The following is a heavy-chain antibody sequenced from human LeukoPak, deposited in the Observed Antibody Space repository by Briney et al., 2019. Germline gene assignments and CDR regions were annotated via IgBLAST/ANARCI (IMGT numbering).Heavy chain of an antibody. CDR2: TYYRSKWYS. CDR1: GDSVSSNSAA. D-gene: IGHD2-2*01. CDR3: ARDGPVGYCSSTSCYGDLFDY. V-gene: IGHV6-1*01. Sequence: SQTLSLTCAISGDSVSSNSAAWNWIRQSPSRGLEWLGRTYYRSKWYSDYAVSVKSRITINPDTSKNQFSLQLNSVTPEDTAVYYCARDGPVGYCSSTSCYGDLFDYWGQGTLVTVSS. J-gene: IGHJ4*02.